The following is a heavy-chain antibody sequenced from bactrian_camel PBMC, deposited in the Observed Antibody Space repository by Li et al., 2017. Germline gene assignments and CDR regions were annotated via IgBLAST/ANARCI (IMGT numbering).Heavy chain of an antibody. J-gene: IGHJ6*01. Sequence: HVQLVEFGGGSVQVGGSLTLSCAVSGNGDGSGYWCTGWFRQPPGKSREGVAAIDTRGSVTIADSVKGRFTISRDNAKNTLYLQMNSLKTEDTAVYYCATGGTWSFTDFGYWGQGTQVTVS. CDR2: IDTRGSV. CDR3: ATGGTWSFTDFGY. CDR1: GNGDGSGYW. V-gene: IGHV3S53*01. D-gene: IGHD6*01.